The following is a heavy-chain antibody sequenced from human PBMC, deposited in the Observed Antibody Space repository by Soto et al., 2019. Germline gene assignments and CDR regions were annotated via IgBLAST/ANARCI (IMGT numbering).Heavy chain of an antibody. CDR1: GFTFSAHI. CDR3: AREGDSRGWYNWFDP. Sequence: GGSLRLSCAASGFTFSAHIMNWVRQAPGKGLEWVSYISSSSTIYYADSVKGRFTISRDNAKNSLYLQMNSLRAEDTAVYYCAREGDSRGWYNWFDPWGQGTLVTVSS. V-gene: IGHV3-48*01. J-gene: IGHJ5*02. CDR2: ISSSSTI. D-gene: IGHD3-22*01.